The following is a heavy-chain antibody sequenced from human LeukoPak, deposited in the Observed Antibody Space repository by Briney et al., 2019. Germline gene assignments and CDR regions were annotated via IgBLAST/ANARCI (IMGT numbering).Heavy chain of an antibody. CDR2: INSDGSST. Sequence: GGSLRLSCAASGFTFSSYWMHWVRQAPGKGLVWVSRINSDGSSTSYADFVKGRFTISRDNAKNTLYLQMNSLRAEDTAVYYCASLGYSSSWIFDYWGQGTLVTVSS. J-gene: IGHJ4*02. CDR3: ASLGYSSSWIFDY. D-gene: IGHD6-13*01. CDR1: GFTFSSYW. V-gene: IGHV3-74*01.